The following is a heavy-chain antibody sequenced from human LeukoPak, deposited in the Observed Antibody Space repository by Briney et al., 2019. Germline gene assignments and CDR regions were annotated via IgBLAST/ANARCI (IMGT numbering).Heavy chain of an antibody. V-gene: IGHV4-59*08. Sequence: SETLSLTCTVSGGSISSYYWSWIWQPPGKGLEWIGYIYYSGSTNYNPSLKSRVTISVDTSKNQFSLKLSSVTAADTAVYYCARTAGNWIFDYWGQGTLVTVSS. CDR2: IYYSGST. D-gene: IGHD1-20*01. J-gene: IGHJ4*02. CDR3: ARTAGNWIFDY. CDR1: GGSISSYY.